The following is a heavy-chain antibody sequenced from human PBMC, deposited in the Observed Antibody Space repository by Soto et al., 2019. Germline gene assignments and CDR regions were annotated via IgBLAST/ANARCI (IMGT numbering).Heavy chain of an antibody. J-gene: IGHJ4*02. CDR3: ARASRITMVRGVSSFDY. Sequence: PSETLSLTRTVSGGSISSGGYYWSWIRQHPGKGLEWIGYIYYSGSTYYNPSLKSRVTISVDTSKNQFSLKLSSVTAADTAVYYCARASRITMVRGVSSFDYWGQGTPVTVSS. CDR1: GGSISSGGYY. D-gene: IGHD3-10*01. V-gene: IGHV4-31*03. CDR2: IYYSGST.